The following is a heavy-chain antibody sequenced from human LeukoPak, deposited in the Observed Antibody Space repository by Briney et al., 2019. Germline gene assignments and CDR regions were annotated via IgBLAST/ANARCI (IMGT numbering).Heavy chain of an antibody. CDR3: ARVQYQLLFEGNWFDP. CDR1: GYTFTCYY. V-gene: IGHV1-2*02. Sequence: ASVKVSCKASGYTFTCYYIHWVRQAPGQGLEWMGCINPNSCDTHYAQKFQGRVTLTGDTSIRTAYMDLNSLISDDPAVYYCARVQYQLLFEGNWFDPWGQGTLVTVSS. J-gene: IGHJ5*02. D-gene: IGHD2-2*01. CDR2: INPNSCDT.